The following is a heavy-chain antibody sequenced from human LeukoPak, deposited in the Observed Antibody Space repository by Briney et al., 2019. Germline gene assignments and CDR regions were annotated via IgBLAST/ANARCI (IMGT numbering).Heavy chain of an antibody. CDR3: ARPSSGWGDDAFDI. V-gene: IGHV1-18*01. Sequence: ASVKVSCKASGYTFTSYDINWVRQAPGQGLEWMGWISAYNGNTNYAQKLQGRVTMTTDTSTSTAYMELRSLRSDDTAVYYCARPSSGWGDDAFDIWGQGTMVTVSS. J-gene: IGHJ3*02. D-gene: IGHD6-19*01. CDR2: ISAYNGNT. CDR1: GYTFTSYD.